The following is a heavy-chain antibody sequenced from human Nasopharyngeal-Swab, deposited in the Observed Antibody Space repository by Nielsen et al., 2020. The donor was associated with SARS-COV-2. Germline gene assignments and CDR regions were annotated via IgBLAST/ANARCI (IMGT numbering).Heavy chain of an antibody. V-gene: IGHV4-59*01. Sequence: SETLSLTCTVSGGSISSYYWSWIRQPPGKGLEWIGYIYYSGSSNYNPSLKSRVTISVDTSKNQFPLKLSSVTAADTAVYYCARGLPGYYDSSGYYSDWGQGTLVTVSS. D-gene: IGHD3-22*01. CDR1: GGSISSYY. CDR3: ARGLPGYYDSSGYYSD. J-gene: IGHJ4*02. CDR2: IYYSGSS.